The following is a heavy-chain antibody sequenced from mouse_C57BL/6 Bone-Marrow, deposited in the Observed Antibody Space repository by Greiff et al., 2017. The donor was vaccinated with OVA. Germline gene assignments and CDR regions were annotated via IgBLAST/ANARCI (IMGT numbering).Heavy chain of an antibody. V-gene: IGHV14-4*01. J-gene: IGHJ3*01. CDR1: GFNIKDDY. CDR2: IDPESYDT. Sequence: EVKLEESGAGLVRPGASVKLSCTVSGFNIKDDYIHWVKQRPEQGLEWIGWIDPESYDTEYASKFQGQATLTADTSSNTAYLQLSSLTSEDTAVYYCTKIAYWGQGTLVTVSA. CDR3: TKIAY.